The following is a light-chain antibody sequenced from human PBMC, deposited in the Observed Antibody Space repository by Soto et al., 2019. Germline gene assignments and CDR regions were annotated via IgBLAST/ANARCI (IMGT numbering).Light chain of an antibody. CDR2: SSN. J-gene: IGLJ3*02. CDR1: SSNIGSHT. V-gene: IGLV1-44*01. CDR3: AAWDDSLNGVV. Sequence: QSVLTQPPSASGTPGQRVTISCSGSSSNIGSHTLNWYQHLPGTAPKLLIYSSNQRPSGVPDRLSASKSGTSASLAISGLQSEDEADYYCAAWDDSLNGVVFGGRTKLTVL.